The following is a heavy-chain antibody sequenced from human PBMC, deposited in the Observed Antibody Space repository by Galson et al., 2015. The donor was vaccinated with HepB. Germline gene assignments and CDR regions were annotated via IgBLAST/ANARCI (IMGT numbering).Heavy chain of an antibody. CDR3: ARENSSSSFDY. D-gene: IGHD6-6*01. CDR1: GFTFSSYD. V-gene: IGHV3-48*03. Sequence: SLRLSCAASGFTFSSYDMSWVRQAPGKGLEWIAYISSSGTPIYYADSVKGRFTISTDNAKNSLYLQMNSLRAEDTAVYYCARENSSSSFDYWGQGTLVTVSS. J-gene: IGHJ4*02. CDR2: ISSSGTPI.